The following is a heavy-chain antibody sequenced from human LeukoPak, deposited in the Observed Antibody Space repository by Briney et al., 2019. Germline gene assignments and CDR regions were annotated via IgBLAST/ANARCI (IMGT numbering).Heavy chain of an antibody. J-gene: IGHJ4*02. CDR3: ARSVTGYYPYYFDY. CDR1: GGSNSRGGYY. V-gene: IGHV4-31*03. Sequence: SETLSLTCTVSGGSNSRGGYYWRWIRQHPGKGLDWIGYIYYSGSPYYNPSLKSRLTISVDASKNQFSLQLSSVTAADTAVYYCARSVTGYYPYYFDYWGQGTLVTVSS. CDR2: IYYSGSP. D-gene: IGHD3-9*01.